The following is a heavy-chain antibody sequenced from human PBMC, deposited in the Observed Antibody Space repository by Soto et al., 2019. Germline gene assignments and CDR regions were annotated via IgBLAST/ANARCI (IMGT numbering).Heavy chain of an antibody. CDR1: GGSISSYY. Sequence: SETLSLTCTVSGGSISSYYWSWIRQPPGKGLEWIGYIYYSGSTNYNPSLKSRVTISVDTSKNQFSLKLSSVTAADTAVYYCAREYDYGLQFDYWGQGTLVTVSS. CDR2: IYYSGST. CDR3: AREYDYGLQFDY. D-gene: IGHD4-17*01. V-gene: IGHV4-59*08. J-gene: IGHJ4*02.